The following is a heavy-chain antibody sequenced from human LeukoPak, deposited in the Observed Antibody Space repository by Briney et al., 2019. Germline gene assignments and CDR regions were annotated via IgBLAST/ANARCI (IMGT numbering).Heavy chain of an antibody. V-gene: IGHV1-18*01. CDR3: AREECSIGVCYPSGY. Sequence: ASVKVSCKASGYSFTSYGISWARQAPGQGLEWMGWISTYNANTNYALKLQGRVTLTTDTSTSTAYMELKSLRSDDTAVYYCAREECSIGVCYPSGYWGQGTLVTVSS. CDR1: GYSFTSYG. D-gene: IGHD2-8*01. CDR2: ISTYNANT. J-gene: IGHJ4*02.